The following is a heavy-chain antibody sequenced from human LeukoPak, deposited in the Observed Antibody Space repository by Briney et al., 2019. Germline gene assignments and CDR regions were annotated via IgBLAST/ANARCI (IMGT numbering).Heavy chain of an antibody. CDR1: GFTFSSYA. Sequence: GGTLRLSCAASGFTFSSYAMSWVRQAPGKGLEWVSDINGSGGSTYYADSVKGRFTISRDNSKNTLYLQMNSLRAEDTAVYYCAKRIQSALATGYWGQGTLVTVSS. CDR3: AKRIQSALATGY. D-gene: IGHD5-18*01. J-gene: IGHJ4*02. V-gene: IGHV3-23*01. CDR2: INGSGGST.